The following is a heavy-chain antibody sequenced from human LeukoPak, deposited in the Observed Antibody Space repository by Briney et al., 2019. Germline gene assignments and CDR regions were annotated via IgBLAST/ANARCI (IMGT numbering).Heavy chain of an antibody. CDR1: GYSFTSYW. CDR3: ARQKSIAAHPSYFDY. J-gene: IGHJ4*02. D-gene: IGHD6-6*01. CDR2: IYPGDSDT. V-gene: IGHV5-51*01. Sequence: GESLKISCKGSGYSFTSYWIGWVRQMPGKGLEWMGIIYPGDSDTRYSPSFQGQVTISADKSISTAYLQWSSLKASDTAMYYCARQKSIAAHPSYFDYWGQGTLVTVSS.